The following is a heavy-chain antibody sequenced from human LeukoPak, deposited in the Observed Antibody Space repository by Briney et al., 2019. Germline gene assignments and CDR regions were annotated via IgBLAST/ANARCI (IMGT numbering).Heavy chain of an antibody. CDR2: IIPILGIA. V-gene: IGHV1-69*04. CDR1: GGTFSSYA. Sequence: GSSVKVSCKASGGTFSSYAISWVRQAPGQGLEWMGRIIPILGIANYAQKFQGRVTTTADKSTSTAYMELSSLRSEDTAVYYCARNVYRSWYPLGEYYGMDVWGQGTTVTVSS. D-gene: IGHD6-13*01. J-gene: IGHJ6*02. CDR3: ARNVYRSWYPLGEYYGMDV.